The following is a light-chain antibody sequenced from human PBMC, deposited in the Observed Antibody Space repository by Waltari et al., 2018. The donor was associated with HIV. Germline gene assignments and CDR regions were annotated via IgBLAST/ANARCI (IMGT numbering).Light chain of an antibody. J-gene: IGLJ2*01. CDR2: EVS. Sequence: QSALTQPPSASGSPGQSVVISCTRTSTYVGADDFVSWYQQHPAKAPQLVIYEVSKRPSGVSDRFTGSKSANTAYLAVSCLQAGDEGDYFCSSYTGTNSPVTFGGGTRVTV. V-gene: IGLV2-8*01. CDR1: STYVGADDF. CDR3: SSYTGTNSPVT.